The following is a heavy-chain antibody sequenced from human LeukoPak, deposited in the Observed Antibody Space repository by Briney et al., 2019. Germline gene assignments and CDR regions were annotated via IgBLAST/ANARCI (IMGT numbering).Heavy chain of an antibody. J-gene: IGHJ6*03. V-gene: IGHV3-64*02. CDR2: ISGNGDYT. CDR3: ASSWSDYSYCYIDV. D-gene: IGHD3-3*01. CDR1: GSGFIFDMHA. Sequence: PGGSLRLSCAVSGSGFIFDMHAMHWVRQAPRKGLEYVSGISGNGDYTNYAESVKGRFTISRDNFKNTVDPEMGSLTAEDMGVYYCASSWSDYSYCYIDVWGKGTTVTV.